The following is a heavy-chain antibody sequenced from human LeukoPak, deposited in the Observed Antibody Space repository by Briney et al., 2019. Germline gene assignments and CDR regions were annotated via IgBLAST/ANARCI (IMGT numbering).Heavy chain of an antibody. V-gene: IGHV3-11*01. J-gene: IGHJ5*02. CDR3: ARGGYFNWFDP. CDR1: GFTFSTYW. Sequence: GGSLRLSCAASGFTFSTYWTSWVRQAPGKGLEWVSYISSSGSTIYYADSVKGRFTISRDNAKNSLYLQMNSLRAEDTAVYYCARGGYFNWFDPWGQGTLVTVSS. D-gene: IGHD2-15*01. CDR2: ISSSGSTI.